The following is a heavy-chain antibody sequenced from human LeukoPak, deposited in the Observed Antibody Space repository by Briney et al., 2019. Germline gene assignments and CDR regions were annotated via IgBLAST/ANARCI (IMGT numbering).Heavy chain of an antibody. Sequence: PGGSLRLSCAASGFTFSSYSMNWVRQAPGKGLEWVSSISSSSSYIYYADSVKGRFTISRDNAKNSLYLQMNSLRAEDTAVYYCAKANPLLGSAFDIWGQGTMVTVSS. V-gene: IGHV3-21*04. D-gene: IGHD2-8*02. CDR3: AKANPLLGSAFDI. CDR1: GFTFSSYS. J-gene: IGHJ3*02. CDR2: ISSSSSYI.